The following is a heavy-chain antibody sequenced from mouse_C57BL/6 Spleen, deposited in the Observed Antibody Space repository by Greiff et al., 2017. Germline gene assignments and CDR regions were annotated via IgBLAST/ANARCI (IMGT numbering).Heavy chain of an antibody. D-gene: IGHD4-1*01. V-gene: IGHV1-82*01. Sequence: QVQLKQSGPELVKPGASVKISCKASGYAFSSSWMNWVKQRPGKGLEWIGRIYPGDGDTNYNGKFKGKATLTADKSSSTAYMQLSSLTSEDSAVYFCASPLTSFAYWGQGTLVTVSA. J-gene: IGHJ3*01. CDR2: IYPGDGDT. CDR1: GYAFSSSW. CDR3: ASPLTSFAY.